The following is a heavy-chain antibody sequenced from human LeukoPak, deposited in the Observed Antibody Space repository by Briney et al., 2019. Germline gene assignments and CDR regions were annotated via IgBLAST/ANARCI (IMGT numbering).Heavy chain of an antibody. D-gene: IGHD1-14*01. V-gene: IGHV3-30*18. J-gene: IGHJ4*02. CDR2: IYYDGSEK. CDR3: AKTAKCTTASVPDS. Sequence: HSGKSLRLSCAASGFSFSDYGMHWVRQAPGKGLEWLAIIYYDGSEKCYADSVKGRFSISRDNSKKTLFLQMSNLRAEDTGVYYCAKTAKCTTASVPDSWGQGTLVTVSS. CDR1: GFSFSDYG.